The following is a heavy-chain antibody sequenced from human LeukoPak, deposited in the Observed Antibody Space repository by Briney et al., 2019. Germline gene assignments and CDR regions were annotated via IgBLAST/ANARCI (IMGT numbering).Heavy chain of an antibody. CDR1: GFTVSSNY. J-gene: IGHJ3*02. CDR3: ARDQSAYGGAFDI. Sequence: GGSLRLSCAASGFTVSSNYVSWFRQAPGKGLEWVSVIYKGGTPYYADSMKGRFTISRDNSKNTLYLQMNNLRAEDTAVYYCARDQSAYGGAFDIWGQGAMATVSS. CDR2: IYKGGTP. D-gene: IGHD3-10*01. V-gene: IGHV3-53*01.